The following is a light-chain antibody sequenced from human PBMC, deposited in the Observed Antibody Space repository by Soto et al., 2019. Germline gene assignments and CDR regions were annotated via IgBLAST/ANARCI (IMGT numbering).Light chain of an antibody. CDR3: QQYNRWFSIT. V-gene: IGKV3-15*01. Sequence: TQSPATLSVSPGERVTLSCRASQDISNKLAWYQQKPGQAPRLLIYGASLRATGIPGRFTGSGSGTEFALTSSSLQSEDLATYYCQQYNRWFSITFGQGTRLEIK. J-gene: IGKJ5*01. CDR1: QDISNK. CDR2: GAS.